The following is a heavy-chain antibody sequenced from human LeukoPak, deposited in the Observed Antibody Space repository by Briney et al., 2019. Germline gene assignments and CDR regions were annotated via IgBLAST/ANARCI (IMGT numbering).Heavy chain of an antibody. CDR1: GFTFNIYA. V-gene: IGHV3-23*01. Sequence: PGGSLRLSCAASGFTFNIYAMNWVRQASGKGLEWVSTISGSGSSTYYADSLKGRFTISRDNSKNTLYLQMKSLRAEDTAVYFCAKDQHGYDKPIDYWGQGTLVTVSS. D-gene: IGHD5-12*01. J-gene: IGHJ4*02. CDR3: AKDQHGYDKPIDY. CDR2: ISGSGSST.